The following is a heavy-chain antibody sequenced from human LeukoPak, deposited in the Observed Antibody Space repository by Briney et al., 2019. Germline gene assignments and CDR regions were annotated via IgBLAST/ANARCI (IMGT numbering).Heavy chain of an antibody. V-gene: IGHV3-23*01. Sequence: GGSLRLSCAASEFTFSSYVMSWVRQAPGKGLEWVSDISGSGAGTYYADSVKGRFTISRDNSKDTLFLQMNSLRADDTAVYYCAKLRGENYHDAFDIWGQGTMVTVSS. CDR3: AKLRGENYHDAFDI. D-gene: IGHD1-7*01. J-gene: IGHJ3*02. CDR1: EFTFSSYV. CDR2: ISGSGAGT.